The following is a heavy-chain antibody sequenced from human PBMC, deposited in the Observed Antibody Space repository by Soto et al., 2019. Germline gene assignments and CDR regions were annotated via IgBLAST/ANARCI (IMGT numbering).Heavy chain of an antibody. Sequence: GGSLRLSCAASGFSFSNAWMNWVRQAPGKGLEWVGRIKSKTDGGTTDYAAPVKGRFTISRDDSKNTLYLQMNSLKTEDTAVYYCTTNVFSCSGGSCYDSDYWGQGTLVTVSS. V-gene: IGHV3-15*07. D-gene: IGHD2-15*01. CDR3: TTNVFSCSGGSCYDSDY. J-gene: IGHJ4*02. CDR2: IKSKTDGGTT. CDR1: GFSFSNAW.